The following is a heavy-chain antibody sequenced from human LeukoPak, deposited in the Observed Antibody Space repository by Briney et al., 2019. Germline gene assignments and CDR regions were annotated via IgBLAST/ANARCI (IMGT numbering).Heavy chain of an antibody. Sequence: GGSLRPSCAASGFTFSTYAMNWVRQAPGKGLEWVAVISDDGRHNYYADSVKGRFTISRDNSKSTLYLQMNSLRDDDSAAYFCERVYLERLTAGYFDYWGQGTQVTVSP. CDR1: GFTFSTYA. CDR3: ERVYLERLTAGYFDY. D-gene: IGHD2-8*01. J-gene: IGHJ4*02. V-gene: IGHV3-30*04. CDR2: ISDDGRHN.